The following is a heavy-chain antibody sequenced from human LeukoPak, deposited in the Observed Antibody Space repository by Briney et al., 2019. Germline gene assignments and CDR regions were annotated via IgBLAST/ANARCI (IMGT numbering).Heavy chain of an antibody. CDR2: IKEDESEK. CDR3: ARVPYDSSGYYYVHFDY. V-gene: IGHV3-7*01. D-gene: IGHD3-22*01. J-gene: IGHJ4*02. CDR1: GFTFSSYW. Sequence: GGSLRLSCAASGFTFSSYWMSWVRQAPGKGLEWVANIKEDESEKYYVDSVKGRFTISRDNAKNSLYLQMNSLRAEDTAVYYCARVPYDSSGYYYVHFDYWGQGTLVTVSS.